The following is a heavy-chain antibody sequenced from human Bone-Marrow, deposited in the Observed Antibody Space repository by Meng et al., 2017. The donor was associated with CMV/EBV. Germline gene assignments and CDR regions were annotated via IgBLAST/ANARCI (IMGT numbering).Heavy chain of an antibody. V-gene: IGHV4-59*12. D-gene: IGHD3-22*01. CDR2: VYYTGST. Sequence: SETLSLTCTVSGGSMNTFYWSWIRQPPGKGLEFIGNVYYTGSTNYNPSLKSRVTISVDTSKNQLSLKLSSVTAADTAVYYCAIVVVIANWFDPWGQGTLVTVSS. CDR3: AIVVVIANWFDP. CDR1: GGSMNTFY. J-gene: IGHJ5*02.